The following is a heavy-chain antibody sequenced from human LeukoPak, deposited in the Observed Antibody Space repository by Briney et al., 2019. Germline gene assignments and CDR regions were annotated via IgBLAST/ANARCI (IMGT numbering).Heavy chain of an antibody. CDR2: ISWNSGSI. Sequence: GGSLRLSCAASGFTFDDYAMHWVRQAPGKGLEWVSGISWNSGSIGYADSVKGRFTISGDNAKNSLYLQMNSLRAEDTALYYCAKDAAAGYDAFDIWGQGTMVTVSS. V-gene: IGHV3-9*01. CDR1: GFTFDDYA. CDR3: AKDAAAGYDAFDI. J-gene: IGHJ3*02. D-gene: IGHD6-13*01.